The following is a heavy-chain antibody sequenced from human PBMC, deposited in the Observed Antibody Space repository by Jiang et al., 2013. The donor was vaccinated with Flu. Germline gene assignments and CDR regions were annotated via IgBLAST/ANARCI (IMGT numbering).Heavy chain of an antibody. V-gene: IGHV3-23*01. Sequence: LLESGGGLVQPGGSLRLSCAASGFTFSSYAMSWVRQAPGKGLEWVSAISGSGGSTYYADSVKGRFTISRDNSKNTLYLQMNSLRAEDTAVYYCAKDQYDFWSGYYPYFQHWGQGTLVTVSS. J-gene: IGHJ1*01. CDR1: GFTFSSYA. CDR3: AKDQYDFWSGYYPYFQH. CDR2: ISGSGGST. D-gene: IGHD3-3*01.